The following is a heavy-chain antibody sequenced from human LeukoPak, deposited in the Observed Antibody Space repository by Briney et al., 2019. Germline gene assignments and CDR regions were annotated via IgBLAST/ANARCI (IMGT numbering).Heavy chain of an antibody. CDR3: ARDWGSSGWYETVTFDY. J-gene: IGHJ4*02. CDR2: ISSSSGYI. V-gene: IGHV3-21*01. Sequence: PGGSLRLSCAASGFTFSSYSMNWVRQAPGKGLEWVSSISSSSGYIYYADSVKGRFTISRDNAKNSLYLQMNSLRAEDTAVYYCARDWGSSGWYETVTFDYWGQGTLVTVSS. CDR1: GFTFSSYS. D-gene: IGHD6-19*01.